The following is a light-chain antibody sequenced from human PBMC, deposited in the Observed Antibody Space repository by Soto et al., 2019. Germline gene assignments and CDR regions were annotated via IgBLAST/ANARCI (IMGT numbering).Light chain of an antibody. CDR3: KQYDSSPRT. Sequence: EIVLTQSPGTLSLSPGERATLSCRASQSVSSSYLAWYQQKPGQAPRLLIYGASSKATGIPDRFSGSGSGTDFTLTISRLEPEDFEVYYCKQYDSSPRTFGQGTKVEVK. CDR1: QSVSSSY. CDR2: GAS. V-gene: IGKV3-20*01. J-gene: IGKJ1*01.